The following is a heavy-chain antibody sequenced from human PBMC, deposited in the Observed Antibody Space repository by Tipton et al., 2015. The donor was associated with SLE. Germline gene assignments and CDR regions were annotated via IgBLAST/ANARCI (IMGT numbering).Heavy chain of an antibody. J-gene: IGHJ5*02. D-gene: IGHD3/OR15-3a*01. CDR3: AREGGLGSWFDP. CDR2: IYTSGST. V-gene: IGHV4-61*02. CDR1: GDSIRSGSYY. Sequence: TLSLTCTVSGDSIRSGSYYWSWIRQPAGKGLEWIGRIYTSGSTNYNPSLRRRVTISIDTSKNQFSLKLSSVTAADTAVYYCAREGGLGSWFDPWGQGILVTVSS.